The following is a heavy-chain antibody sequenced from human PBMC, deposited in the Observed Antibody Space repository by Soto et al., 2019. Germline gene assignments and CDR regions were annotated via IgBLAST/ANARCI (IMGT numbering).Heavy chain of an antibody. D-gene: IGHD2-21*02. CDR3: ARHPSDFWFDP. CDR2: IYYSGST. V-gene: IGHV4-39*01. J-gene: IGHJ5*02. Sequence: QLQLQESGPGLVKPSETLSLTCTVSGGSISSSSYFWGWIRQPPGKGLEWIGSIYYSGSTYYNLSLKSRVTVSVDTSKNQFSLKLSSVTAADTAVYYCARHPSDFWFDPWGQGTLVTVSS. CDR1: GGSISSSSYF.